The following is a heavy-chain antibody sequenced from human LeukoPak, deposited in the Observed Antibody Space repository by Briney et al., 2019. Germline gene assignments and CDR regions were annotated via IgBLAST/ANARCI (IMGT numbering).Heavy chain of an antibody. Sequence: PSETLSLTCTVSGDSISSSSYSWGWIRQPPGRGLEWIGSIYYSGSTYYNPSLKSRVTISVDTSKNQFSLKLSSVTAADTAVYYCARLSGSPDYWGQGTLVTVSS. CDR2: IYYSGST. D-gene: IGHD1-26*01. V-gene: IGHV4-39*01. CDR1: GDSISSSSYS. CDR3: ARLSGSPDY. J-gene: IGHJ4*02.